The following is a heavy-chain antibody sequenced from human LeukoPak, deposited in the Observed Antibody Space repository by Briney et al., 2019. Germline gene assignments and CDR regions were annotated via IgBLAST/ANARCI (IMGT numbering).Heavy chain of an antibody. CDR3: ARTVTTRNGY. CDR2: INPSSGGT. J-gene: IGHJ4*02. V-gene: IGHV1-2*02. D-gene: IGHD4-17*01. Sequence: ASVKVSCKASGYTFTDYYIHWVRQALGQGLEWMGWINPSSGGTNYAQKFQGRVTMTRDTSISTAYMEVSSLRSDDAAVYYCARTVTTRNGYWGQGTLVTVSS. CDR1: GYTFTDYY.